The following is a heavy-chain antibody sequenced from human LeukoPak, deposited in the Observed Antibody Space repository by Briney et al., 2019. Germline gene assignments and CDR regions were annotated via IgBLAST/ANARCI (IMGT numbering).Heavy chain of an antibody. D-gene: IGHD6-13*01. CDR1: GFTFSSYG. CDR2: ISYDGSNK. Sequence: AGGSLRLSCAASGFTFSSYGMHWVRQAPGKGLEWVAVISYDGSNKYYADSVKGRFTISRDNSKNTLYLQMNSLRAEDTAVYYCAKDHGGIAIWDQGTMVTVSS. J-gene: IGHJ3*02. V-gene: IGHV3-30*18. CDR3: AKDHGGIAI.